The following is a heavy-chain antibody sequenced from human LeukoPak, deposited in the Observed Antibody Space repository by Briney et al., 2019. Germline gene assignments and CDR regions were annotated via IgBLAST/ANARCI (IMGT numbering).Heavy chain of an antibody. D-gene: IGHD4-17*01. J-gene: IGHJ6*02. Sequence: SETLSLTCTVSGGSISSYYWSWIRQPPGKGLEWIGYIYYSGSTNYNPSLKSRVTISVDTSKNQFSLKLSSVTAAGTAVYYCARAYGDYVTNYGMDVWGQGTTVTVSS. CDR3: ARAYGDYVTNYGMDV. CDR1: GGSISSYY. CDR2: IYYSGST. V-gene: IGHV4-59*01.